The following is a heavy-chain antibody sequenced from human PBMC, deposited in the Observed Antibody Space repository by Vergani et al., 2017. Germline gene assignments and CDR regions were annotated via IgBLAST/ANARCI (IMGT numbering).Heavy chain of an antibody. V-gene: IGHV5-51*03. CDR1: GYSFTSYW. CDR3: AIDFVIGYQLLSQPGYYYYGMDV. J-gene: IGHJ6*02. CDR2: IYPGDSDT. D-gene: IGHD2-2*01. Sequence: EVQLVPSGAEVTKPGESLKISCKGSGYSFTSYWIGWVRQMPGKGLEWMGIIYPGDSDTRYSPSFQGQVTISADKSISTAYLQWSSLNASDTAMYYCAIDFVIGYQLLSQPGYYYYGMDVWGQGSTVTVSS.